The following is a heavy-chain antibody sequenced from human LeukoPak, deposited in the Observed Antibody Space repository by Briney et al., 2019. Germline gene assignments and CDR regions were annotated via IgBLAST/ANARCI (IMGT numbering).Heavy chain of an antibody. Sequence: PGGSLRLSCAASGFPFSSYSMNWVRQAPGKWLEWVSYINSGSTTIYSADSVKGRFTISRDNAKNSLFLQMNGLRAEDTAVYYCASSRTSNRYFDLWGRGTLVTVSS. V-gene: IGHV3-48*01. J-gene: IGHJ2*01. D-gene: IGHD2-8*01. CDR1: GFPFSSYS. CDR2: INSGSTTI. CDR3: ASSRTSNRYFDL.